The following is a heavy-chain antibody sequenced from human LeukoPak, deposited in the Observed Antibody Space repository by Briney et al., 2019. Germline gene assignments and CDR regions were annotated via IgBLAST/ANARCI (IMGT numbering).Heavy chain of an antibody. CDR3: ARDRAAADP. CDR2: IYTDDRT. D-gene: IGHD6-13*01. Sequence: PGGSLRLSCAASGFTVSNYYMSWVRQAPGKGLEWVSDIYTDDRTYYADSVKGRFTISRDDSKNMLFLQMDSLGVEDTAVYYCARDRAAADPWGQGTLVTVSS. CDR1: GFTVSNYY. V-gene: IGHV3-53*01. J-gene: IGHJ5*02.